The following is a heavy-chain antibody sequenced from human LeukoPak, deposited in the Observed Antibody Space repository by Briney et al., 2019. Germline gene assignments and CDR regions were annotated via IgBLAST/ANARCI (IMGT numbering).Heavy chain of an antibody. J-gene: IGHJ4*02. CDR2: ISGSGGST. D-gene: IGHD3-16*01. V-gene: IGHV3-23*01. CDR3: AKDQVRHRTFGSFDY. Sequence: GGSLRLSCAASGFTFSSYAMSWVRQAPGKGLEWVSAISGSGGSTYYADSVKGRFTISRDNSKNTLYLQMNSLRAEDTAVYYCAKDQVRHRTFGSFDYWGQGTLVTVSS. CDR1: GFTFSSYA.